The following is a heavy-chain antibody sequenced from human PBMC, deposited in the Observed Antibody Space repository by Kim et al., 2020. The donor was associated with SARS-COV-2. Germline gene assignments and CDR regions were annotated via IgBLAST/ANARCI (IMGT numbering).Heavy chain of an antibody. D-gene: IGHD1-1*01. CDR3: ARDLGEGTIPYYMDV. J-gene: IGHJ6*03. Sequence: GGSLRLSCAASGFTFSDYYMSWIRQAPGKGLEWVSYISSSGSTIYYADSVKGRFTISRDNAKNSLYLQMNSLRAEDTAVYYCARDLGEGTIPYYMDVWGKGTTVTVSS. CDR2: ISSSGSTI. V-gene: IGHV3-11*01. CDR1: GFTFSDYY.